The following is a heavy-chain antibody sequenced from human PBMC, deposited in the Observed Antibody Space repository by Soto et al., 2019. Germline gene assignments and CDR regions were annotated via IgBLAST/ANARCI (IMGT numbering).Heavy chain of an antibody. D-gene: IGHD3-22*01. CDR3: ARDTFSGDSSGPHY. J-gene: IGHJ4*02. Sequence: RESLKISCKGSGYSFTTHWIAWVRQMPGKGLEWMGLIYPGDSDTRYSTSLQAQVTISEDKYINTAYLQWSSLKASGTAIYYCARDTFSGDSSGPHYWGQGTLVTVSS. CDR2: IYPGDSDT. V-gene: IGHV5-51*01. CDR1: GYSFTTHW.